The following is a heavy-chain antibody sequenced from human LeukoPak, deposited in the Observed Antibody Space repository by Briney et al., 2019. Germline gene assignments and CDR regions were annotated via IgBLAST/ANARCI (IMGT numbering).Heavy chain of an antibody. CDR2: VSSDGSIT. CDR1: GNYW. D-gene: IGHD3-3*01. CDR3: VRAVGGNDGRTFGY. Sequence: GGSLRLSCAASGNYWMHWVRQAPGKGLVWVSRVSSDGSITDYTDSVKGRFTISRDNAKNTLYLQMNSLRAEDTAMYYCVRAVGGNDGRTFGYWAQGTLVTVSS. V-gene: IGHV3-74*01. J-gene: IGHJ4*02.